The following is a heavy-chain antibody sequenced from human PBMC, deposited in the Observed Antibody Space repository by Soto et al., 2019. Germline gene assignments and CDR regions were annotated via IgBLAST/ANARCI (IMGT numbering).Heavy chain of an antibody. Sequence: QVQLQESGPGLVKPSETLSLTCTVSGDSLTNYYCSWFRQPPGKGLEWIGYIMYSGYSAYNLSLKRRVPMSMDTSKTQLSLMLESVTATDTAVYYCARHGFGPLHGLVDVWGQGTTVIVSS. CDR2: IMYSGYS. J-gene: IGHJ6*02. V-gene: IGHV4-59*08. CDR3: ARHGFGPLHGLVDV. CDR1: GDSLTNYY. D-gene: IGHD3-10*01.